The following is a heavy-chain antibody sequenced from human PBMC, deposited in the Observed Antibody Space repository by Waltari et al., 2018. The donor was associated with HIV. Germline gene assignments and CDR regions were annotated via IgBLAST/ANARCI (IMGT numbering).Heavy chain of an antibody. D-gene: IGHD3-10*01. V-gene: IGHV4-34*01. J-gene: IGHJ4*02. CDR1: GGSFTNNF. CDR2: INQRGNT. Sequence: LHKWGAVLFPPSETRSLASAVCGGSFTNNFRSWIRHLLGKGVEWIGEINQRGNTRYNPSLKSRVITSVDTSKKQFSLKLRFVTAADTAMYYCARVFGGGHFDSWGQGTLLIVSS. CDR3: ARVFGGGHFDS.